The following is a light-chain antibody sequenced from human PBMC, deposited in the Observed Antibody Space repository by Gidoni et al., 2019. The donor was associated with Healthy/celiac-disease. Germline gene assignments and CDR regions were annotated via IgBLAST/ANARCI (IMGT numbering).Light chain of an antibody. J-gene: IGLJ2*01. CDR3: QSYEV. CDR2: GNS. Sequence: SGAPGQRVTISCTGSSSNIGAGYDVHWYQQLPGTAPKLLIYGNSNRPSGVPDRFSGSKSGTSASLAITGLQAEDEADYYCQSYEVFGGGTKLTVL. V-gene: IGLV1-40*01. CDR1: SSNIGAGYD.